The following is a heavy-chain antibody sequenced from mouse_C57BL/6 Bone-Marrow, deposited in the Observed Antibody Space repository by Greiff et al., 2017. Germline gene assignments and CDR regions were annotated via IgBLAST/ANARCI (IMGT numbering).Heavy chain of an antibody. D-gene: IGHD4-1*01. V-gene: IGHV1-54*01. CDR2: INPGSGGT. Sequence: QAQLKESGAELVRPGTSVKVSCKASGYAFTNYLIEWVKQRPGQGLEWIGVINPGSGGTKYNEQFKGKATLTADKSSSTAYMQLSSLTSEDSAVYFCARSKNWDSWFAYWCQGTLVNVSA. CDR1: GYAFTNYL. J-gene: IGHJ3*01. CDR3: ARSKNWDSWFAY.